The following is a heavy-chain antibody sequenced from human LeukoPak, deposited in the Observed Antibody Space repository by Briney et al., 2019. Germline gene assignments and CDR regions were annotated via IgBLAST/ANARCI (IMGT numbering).Heavy chain of an antibody. CDR2: IWYDGSNE. Sequence: GGSLRLSCAASGLTFSSYGMHWVRQAPGKGLEWVAVIWYDGSNEYYADSVKGRLTISRDNSKNTLFLQMSSLRAEDTAVYFCARYSSSSNYYFGMDVWGQGTTVTVSS. CDR1: GLTFSSYG. V-gene: IGHV3-33*08. J-gene: IGHJ6*02. CDR3: ARYSSSSNYYFGMDV. D-gene: IGHD6-6*01.